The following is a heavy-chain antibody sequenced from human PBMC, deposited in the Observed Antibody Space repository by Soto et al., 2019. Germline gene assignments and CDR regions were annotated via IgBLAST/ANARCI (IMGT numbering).Heavy chain of an antibody. J-gene: IGHJ5*02. V-gene: IGHV3-23*01. D-gene: IGHD3-10*01. Sequence: ESGGDLVQPGGSLRLSCTASGFSFSSYAMDWVRQAPGKGLEWVSAITGSGDGTFYADSVKGRFTITRDNSKNTLYLQMNSLRAEDTAVYYCAKEASGAGPTWFDPWGQGTLVTVSS. CDR3: AKEASGAGPTWFDP. CDR1: GFSFSSYA. CDR2: ITGSGDGT.